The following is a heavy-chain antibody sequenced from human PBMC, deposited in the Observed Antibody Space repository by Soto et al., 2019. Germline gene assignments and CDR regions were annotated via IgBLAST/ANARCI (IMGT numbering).Heavy chain of an antibody. CDR2: ISYDGSNK. CDR3: AREQGDAFDI. V-gene: IGHV3-30-3*01. J-gene: IGHJ3*02. CDR1: GFTFSRYG. Sequence: GGSLRLSCAASGFTFSRYGMHWVRQAPGKGLDWVAAISYDGSNKYYIDSVKGRFTISRDNSKNTLYPQMNSLRAEDTAVYYCAREQGDAFDIWGQGTMVTVSS.